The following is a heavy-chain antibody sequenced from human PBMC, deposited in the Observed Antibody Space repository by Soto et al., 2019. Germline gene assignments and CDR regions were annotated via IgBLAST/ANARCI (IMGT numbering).Heavy chain of an antibody. Sequence: SETLSLTCTVSGGSISSSSYYWGWIRQPPGKGLEWIGSIYYSGSTYYNPSLKSRVTISVDTSKNQFSLKLTSVTAADTAVYYCARHARSYRERLDPWGPGTLVTVSS. CDR2: IYYSGST. CDR1: GGSISSSSYY. V-gene: IGHV4-39*01. J-gene: IGHJ5*02. D-gene: IGHD1-26*01. CDR3: ARHARSYRERLDP.